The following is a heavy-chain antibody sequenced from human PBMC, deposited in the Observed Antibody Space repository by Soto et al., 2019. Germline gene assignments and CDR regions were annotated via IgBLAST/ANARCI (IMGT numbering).Heavy chain of an antibody. Sequence: ASETLSLTCTVSGGSISSGGYYWSWIRQHPGKGLEWIGYIYYSGSTYYNPSLKSRVTISVDTSKNQFSLKLSSVTAADTAVYYCARSLAPYCSSTSCYPEPSVYYYYMDVWGKGTTVTVSS. D-gene: IGHD2-2*01. CDR2: IYYSGST. V-gene: IGHV4-31*03. CDR1: GGSISSGGYY. J-gene: IGHJ6*03. CDR3: ARSLAPYCSSTSCYPEPSVYYYYMDV.